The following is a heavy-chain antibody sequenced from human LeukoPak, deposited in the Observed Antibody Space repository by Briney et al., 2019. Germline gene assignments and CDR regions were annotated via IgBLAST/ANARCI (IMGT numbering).Heavy chain of an antibody. CDR3: VRLRRNSDTSGYYYFYNY. Sequence: GGSLRLSCAASGFTFSDYSINWVRQAPGKGLEWVSSINPTSTSIYYADAVKGRFTISRDNAKNSLYLKMNSLRAEDTARYYCVRLRRNSDTSGYYYFYNYWGQGIQVTVS. D-gene: IGHD3-22*01. J-gene: IGHJ4*02. CDR1: GFTFSDYS. V-gene: IGHV3-21*01. CDR2: INPTSTSI.